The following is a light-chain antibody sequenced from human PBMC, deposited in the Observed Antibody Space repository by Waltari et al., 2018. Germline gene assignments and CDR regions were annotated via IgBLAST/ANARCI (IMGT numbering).Light chain of an antibody. CDR1: QSVSRK. V-gene: IGKV3-15*01. Sequence: ETLMTQSPATLSVSPGERATLSCRASQSVSRKLAWYQQKPGQAPRLLIFDASIRATGTPARFSGSASGTEFTLTISSLQSEDFAVYYCQQYNDWPPELTFGGGTKVEIK. J-gene: IGKJ4*01. CDR2: DAS. CDR3: QQYNDWPPELT.